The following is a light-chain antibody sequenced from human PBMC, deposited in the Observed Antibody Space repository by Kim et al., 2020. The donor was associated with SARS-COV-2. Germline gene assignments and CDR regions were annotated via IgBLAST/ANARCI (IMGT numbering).Light chain of an antibody. Sequence: DIQMTQSPSSLSASVGDTVTITCRASQDISDFLAWYQQKPGEVPKLLIYATSILQSGVPSRFSGSGSGTDFTLTISRVQPEDIATYYCQKYDNVPHTFGQGTRLEIK. CDR1: QDISDF. V-gene: IGKV1-27*01. CDR2: ATS. J-gene: IGKJ5*01. CDR3: QKYDNVPHT.